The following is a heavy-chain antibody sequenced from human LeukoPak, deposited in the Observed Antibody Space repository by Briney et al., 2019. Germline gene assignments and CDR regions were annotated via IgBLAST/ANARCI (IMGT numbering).Heavy chain of an antibody. CDR3: ARGSGGGFTHFGS. V-gene: IGHV4-34*01. J-gene: IGHJ4*02. CDR2: IIHGGNT. D-gene: IGHD4-23*01. CDR1: GGSFRGFY. Sequence: SETLSLTCAVYGGSFRGFYWSWIRQSPGKGLEWIGEIIHGGNTDYGPSLKSRVTISTDSSKNQFFLKLTSVTAADTGVYYCARGSGGGFTHFGSWGRGTPVTVSS.